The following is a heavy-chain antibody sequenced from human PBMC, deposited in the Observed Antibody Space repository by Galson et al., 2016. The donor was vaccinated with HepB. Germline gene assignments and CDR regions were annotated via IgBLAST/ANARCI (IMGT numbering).Heavy chain of an antibody. CDR2: IWNDGINK. D-gene: IGHD2-8*01. V-gene: IGHV3-33*01. CDR3: ARGGSCTSGACLGFLSVNWFDP. CDR1: GFTFSTYG. J-gene: IGHJ5*01. Sequence: SLRLSCAASGFTFSTYGMHWVRQAPGKGLEWVAVIWNDGINKQSAASLKGRLTISRDTSKNTLYLEMNNLRPEDTAVYYCARGGSCTSGACLGFLSVNWFDPWGQGTLVTVSS.